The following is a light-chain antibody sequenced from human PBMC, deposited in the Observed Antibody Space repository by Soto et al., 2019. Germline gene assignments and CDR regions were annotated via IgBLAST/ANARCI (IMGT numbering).Light chain of an antibody. CDR3: ASYTSTYTLV. Sequence: QSVLTQPASVSGSPGQTITISCTGTIDDVGAYNYVSWYQQRPRSAPQLLIYDVNNRPSGASNRFSGSKSGHTAYLAISGLQSDDEANYHCASYTSTYTLVFGTGTKLTVL. V-gene: IGLV2-14*01. J-gene: IGLJ1*01. CDR2: DVN. CDR1: IDDVGAYNY.